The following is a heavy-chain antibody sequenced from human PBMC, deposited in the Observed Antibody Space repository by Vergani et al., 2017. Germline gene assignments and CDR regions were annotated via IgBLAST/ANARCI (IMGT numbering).Heavy chain of an antibody. Sequence: QVQLVQSGAEVKKPGASVKVSCKASGYTFTGYYMHWVRQAPGQGLEWMGWINPNSGGTNYAQKFQGRVTMTRDTSISTAYMELSRLRSDDTAVYYCAKEGIVAEHSHYYYGMDVWGQGTTVTVSS. CDR2: INPNSGGT. D-gene: IGHD5-12*01. CDR3: AKEGIVAEHSHYYYGMDV. J-gene: IGHJ6*02. V-gene: IGHV1-2*02. CDR1: GYTFTGYY.